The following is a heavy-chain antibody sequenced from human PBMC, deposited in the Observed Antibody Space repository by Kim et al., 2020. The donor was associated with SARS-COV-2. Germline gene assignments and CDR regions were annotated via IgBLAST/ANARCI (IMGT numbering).Heavy chain of an antibody. Sequence: NPSLKSRVTISVDTPTNQFSLKLSSVTAADTAVYYCARAVITFGGVIVDYWGQGTLVTVSS. V-gene: IGHV4-31*02. J-gene: IGHJ4*02. CDR3: ARAVITFGGVIVDY. D-gene: IGHD3-16*02.